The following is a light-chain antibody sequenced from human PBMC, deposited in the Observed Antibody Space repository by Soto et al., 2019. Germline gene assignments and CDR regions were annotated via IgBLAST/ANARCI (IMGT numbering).Light chain of an antibody. CDR2: EVT. J-gene: IGLJ2*01. CDR1: SSDVGGYNY. V-gene: IGLV2-8*01. CDR3: TSYAGSKHLE. Sequence: QSALTQPPSASGSPGQSVTISCTGSSSDVGGYNYVSWYQQHPGKAPKLMIYEVTKRPSGVPDRFSGSKSGNTASLTVSGLQAEDAADYYCTSYAGSKHLEFGGGTKLTVL.